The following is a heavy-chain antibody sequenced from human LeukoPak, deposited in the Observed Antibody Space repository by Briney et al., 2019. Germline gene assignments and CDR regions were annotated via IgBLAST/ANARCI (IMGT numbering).Heavy chain of an antibody. CDR3: ARATKYYYYMDV. V-gene: IGHV4-59*01. CDR1: GGSISSYY. J-gene: IGHJ6*03. Sequence: SASLSLTCTVAGGSISSYYWSWIRQPPGKGLGWIGYIYYSGSTNYNPSLKSRVTISVDTSKNQFSLKLSSVTAADTAVYYCARATKYYYYMDVWGKGTTVTVSS. D-gene: IGHD1-26*01. CDR2: IYYSGST.